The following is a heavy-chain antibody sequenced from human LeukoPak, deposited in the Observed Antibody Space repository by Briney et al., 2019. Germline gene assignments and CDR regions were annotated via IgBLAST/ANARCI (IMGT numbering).Heavy chain of an antibody. Sequence: PGGSLRLSCAASGFTFSSYAMHWVRQAPGKGLEWVAVISYDGSNKYYADSVKGRFTISRDNSKNTLYLQMNSLRAEDTAVYYCAKVMWTGRGMDYWGQGTLVTVSS. CDR2: ISYDGSNK. CDR3: AKVMWTGRGMDY. V-gene: IGHV3-30-3*01. D-gene: IGHD6-13*01. J-gene: IGHJ4*02. CDR1: GFTFSSYA.